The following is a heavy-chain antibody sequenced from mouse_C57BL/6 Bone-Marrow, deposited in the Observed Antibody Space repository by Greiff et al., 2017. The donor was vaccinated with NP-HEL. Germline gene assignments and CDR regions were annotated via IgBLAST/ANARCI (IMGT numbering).Heavy chain of an antibody. CDR1: GFNITDYY. D-gene: IGHD1-1*01. Sequence: EVQLQQSGAELVKPGASVKLSCTASGFNITDYYMHWVKQRTEQGLEWIGRIDPEDGETKYAPKFQGKATITADTSSNTAYLQLSSLTSEDTAVYYCARCPTVVAPYYYAMDYWGQGTSVTVSS. J-gene: IGHJ4*01. CDR3: ARCPTVVAPYYYAMDY. CDR2: IDPEDGET. V-gene: IGHV14-2*01.